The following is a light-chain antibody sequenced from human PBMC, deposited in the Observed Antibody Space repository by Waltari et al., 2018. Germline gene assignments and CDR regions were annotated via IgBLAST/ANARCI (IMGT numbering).Light chain of an antibody. Sequence: DIQMTQSPSSVSASVGDRVTITCRASQDITSWLAWYQQKPGKAPKLLISAASSLQSGVPSRFSGSGSGTDFTLTISILQPEDFATYYCQHSDSFPWAFGQWSKVEIK. J-gene: IGKJ1*01. CDR1: QDITSW. V-gene: IGKV1-12*01. CDR3: QHSDSFPWA. CDR2: AAS.